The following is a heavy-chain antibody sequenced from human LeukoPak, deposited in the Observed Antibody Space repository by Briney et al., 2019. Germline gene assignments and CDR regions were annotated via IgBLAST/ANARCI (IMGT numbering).Heavy chain of an antibody. V-gene: IGHV3-48*03. CDR3: ARDVVRGSGGDV. CDR1: GFTFSSYE. CDR2: ISSSGSTI. D-gene: IGHD3-10*01. Sequence: PGGSLRLSCAASGFTFSSYEMNWVRQAPGKGLECVSYISSSGSTIYYADSVKGRFTISRDNAKNSLYLQMNSLRAEDTAVYYCARDVVRGSGGDVWGKGTTVTISS. J-gene: IGHJ6*04.